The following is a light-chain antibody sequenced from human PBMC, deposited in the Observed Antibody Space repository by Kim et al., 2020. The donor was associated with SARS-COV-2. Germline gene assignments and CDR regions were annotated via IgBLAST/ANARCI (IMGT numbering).Light chain of an antibody. J-gene: IGKJ1*01. Sequence: DIQMTQSPSTLSASVGDRVTITCRASQSISSWLAWYQQKLGKAPKLLLYMASSLESGVPSRFSGSGSGTEFTITISSLQPDDFDTYYCQKYKSYSTFGQGTKVDIK. V-gene: IGKV1-5*03. CDR2: MAS. CDR1: QSISSW. CDR3: QKYKSYST.